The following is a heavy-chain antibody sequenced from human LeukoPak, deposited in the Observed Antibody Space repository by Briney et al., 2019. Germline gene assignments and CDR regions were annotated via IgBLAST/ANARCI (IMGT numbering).Heavy chain of an antibody. V-gene: IGHV3-30-3*01. CDR1: GFTFSSYA. J-gene: IGHJ3*02. D-gene: IGHD3-16*01. CDR3: ASRVWGTPGAFDI. CDR2: ISYDGSNK. Sequence: GRSLRLSCAASGFTFSSYAMHWVRQAPGKGLEWVAVISYDGSNKYYADSVKGRFTISRDNSKNTLYLQMNSLRAEDTAVYYCASRVWGTPGAFDIWGQGTMVTVSS.